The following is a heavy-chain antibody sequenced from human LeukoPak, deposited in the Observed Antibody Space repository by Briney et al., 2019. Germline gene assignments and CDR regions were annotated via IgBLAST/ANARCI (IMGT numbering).Heavy chain of an antibody. J-gene: IGHJ4*02. Sequence: GGSLRLSCVASGFTFSSYAMSWVRQAPGKGLEWVSAISGSGGSTYYADSVKGRFTISRDNSKNTLYLQMNSLRAEDTAVYYCAKSKERYSYPDPLRFDYWGQGTLVTVSS. CDR3: AKSKERYSYPDPLRFDY. CDR2: ISGSGGST. CDR1: GFTFSSYA. D-gene: IGHD2-15*01. V-gene: IGHV3-23*01.